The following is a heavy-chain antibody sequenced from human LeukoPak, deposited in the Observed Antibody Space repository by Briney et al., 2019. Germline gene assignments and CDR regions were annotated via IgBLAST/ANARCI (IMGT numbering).Heavy chain of an antibody. CDR1: GYTFTSYG. J-gene: IGHJ6*02. Sequence: ASVKVSCKASGYTFTSYGISWVRQATGQGLEWMGWISVYNGNTNYAQELQGRVTMTTDTSTSTAYVELRSLRSDDTAVYYCARDSSSWTNYYYYGMDVWGQGTTVTVSS. CDR2: ISVYNGNT. V-gene: IGHV1-18*01. CDR3: ARDSSSWTNYYYYGMDV. D-gene: IGHD6-13*01.